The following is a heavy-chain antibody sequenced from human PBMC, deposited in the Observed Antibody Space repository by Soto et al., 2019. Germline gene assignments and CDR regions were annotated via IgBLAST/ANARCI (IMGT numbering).Heavy chain of an antibody. D-gene: IGHD5-12*01. CDR1: GGSISSDY. CDR3: ARVLSGDGGAFDI. CDR2: IYNSGNT. V-gene: IGHV4-59*01. J-gene: IGHJ3*02. Sequence: SETLSLTCTVSGGSISSDYWSWIRQPPGKGLECIGYIYNSGNTNYNPSLESRVTISVDTSKNQFSLKLSSVTAADTAVYYCARVLSGDGGAFDIWGQGTMVTVSS.